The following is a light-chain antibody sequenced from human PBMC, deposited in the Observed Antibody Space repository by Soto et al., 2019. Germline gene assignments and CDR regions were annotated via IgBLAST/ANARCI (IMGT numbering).Light chain of an antibody. CDR3: QTWGTGFQV. CDR2: INTDGSH. J-gene: IGLJ2*01. V-gene: IGLV4-69*01. CDR1: SEYRTYS. Sequence: QSVLTQSPSASASLGASVKLTCTLSSEYRTYSIAWHQQQPGKGPRYLMKINTDGSHNRGDGIPDRFSGSISGAERYLTISNVQSDDEADYYCQTWGTGFQVFGGGTKVTVL.